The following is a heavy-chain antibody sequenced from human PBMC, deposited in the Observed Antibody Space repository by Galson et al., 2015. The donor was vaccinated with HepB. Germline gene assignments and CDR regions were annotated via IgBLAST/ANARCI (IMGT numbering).Heavy chain of an antibody. D-gene: IGHD3-16*01. V-gene: IGHV4-39*01. CDR2: IYYSGST. CDR3: ARRRLLLGFDY. J-gene: IGHJ4*02. Sequence: SETLSLTCTVSGGSISSSSYYWGWIRQPPGKGLEWIGSIYYSGSTYYNPSLKSRVTISVDTSKNQFSLKLSSVTAADTAVYYCARRRLLLGFDYWGQGTLVTVSS. CDR1: GGSISSSSYY.